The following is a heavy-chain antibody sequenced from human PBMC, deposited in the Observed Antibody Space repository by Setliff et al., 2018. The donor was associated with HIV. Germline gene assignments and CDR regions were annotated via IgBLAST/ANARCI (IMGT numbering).Heavy chain of an antibody. V-gene: IGHV3-48*01. CDR1: GFIFSTYS. D-gene: IGHD6-19*01. CDR2: ISSSSTTI. CDR3: ARLMYSSGPGSFDY. Sequence: PGGSLRLSCAASGFIFSTYSMNWVRQAPGKGLEWVSYISSSSTTIKYADSVKGRFTISRDNAKNSLYLQLNSLRAEDTAVYYCARLMYSSGPGSFDYWGQGTLVTVSS. J-gene: IGHJ4*02.